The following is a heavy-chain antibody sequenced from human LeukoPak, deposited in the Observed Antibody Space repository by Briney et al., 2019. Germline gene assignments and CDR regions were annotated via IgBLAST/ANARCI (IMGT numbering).Heavy chain of an antibody. CDR1: GFTFSSYW. CDR2: IKQDGSEK. Sequence: GGSLRLFCAASGFTFSSYWMSWVRQAPGKGLEWMANIKQDGSEKYYVDSVKGRFTISRDNAKNPLYLQMNSLRAEDTAVYYCAREIWGSGFYYMDVWGKGTTVTISS. CDR3: AREIWGSGFYYMDV. D-gene: IGHD3-10*01. V-gene: IGHV3-7*01. J-gene: IGHJ6*03.